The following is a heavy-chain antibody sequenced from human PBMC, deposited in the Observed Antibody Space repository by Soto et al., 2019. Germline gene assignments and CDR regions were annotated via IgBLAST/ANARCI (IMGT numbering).Heavy chain of an antibody. V-gene: IGHV3-7*01. J-gene: IGHJ3*02. CDR1: GFTFSSYG. Sequence: GGSLRLSCAASGFTFSSYGMHWVRQAPGKGLEWVANIKQDGSEKYYVDSVKGRFTISRDNAKNSLYLQMNSLRAEDTAVYYCARARNYDFWSGYPYPSAFDIWGQGTMVTVSS. CDR3: ARARNYDFWSGYPYPSAFDI. D-gene: IGHD3-3*01. CDR2: IKQDGSEK.